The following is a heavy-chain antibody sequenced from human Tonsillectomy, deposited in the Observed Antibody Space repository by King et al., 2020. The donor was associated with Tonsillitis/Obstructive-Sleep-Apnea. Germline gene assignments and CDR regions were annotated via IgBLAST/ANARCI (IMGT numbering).Heavy chain of an antibody. CDR1: GFSFSNYA. CDR2: ISGIGGIT. V-gene: IGHV3-23*04. Sequence: VQLVESGGGLVQPGGSLRLSCAASGFSFSNYAMTWVRQAPGKGLEWVSGISGIGGITYYAASVKGRFTISRDNSKNTLYLQMNSLRADDTAVYYCAKDKAALDYWGQGTLVSVSS. J-gene: IGHJ4*02. CDR3: AKDKAALDY.